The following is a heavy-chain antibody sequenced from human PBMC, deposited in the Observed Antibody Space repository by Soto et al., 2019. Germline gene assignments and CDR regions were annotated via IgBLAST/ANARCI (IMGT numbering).Heavy chain of an antibody. CDR2: FRTSGDGGTT. V-gene: IGHV3-23*01. D-gene: IGHD3-10*01. CDR1: GFTFSSYS. CDR3: AKKVNSGPGSQYFDY. J-gene: IGHJ4*02. Sequence: EVQLLESGGGLVQPGGSLRLSCAASGFTFSSYSMSWVRQAPGKGREWVSGFRTSGDGGTTYFADSVTGRFTISRDNSKNMLFLQMNSLRAEDTAIYYCAKKVNSGPGSQYFDYWGQGTLVTVSS.